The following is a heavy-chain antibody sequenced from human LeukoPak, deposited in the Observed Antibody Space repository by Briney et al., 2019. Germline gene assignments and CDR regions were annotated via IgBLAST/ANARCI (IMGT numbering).Heavy chain of an antibody. D-gene: IGHD2-21*02. V-gene: IGHV3-66*01. CDR1: GFTVSSNY. Sequence: PGGSLRLSCAASGFTVSSNYMSWVRQAPGKGLEWVSVIYSGGSTYYADSVKGRFTISRDNSKNTLYLQMNSLRAEDTAVYYCARVGGDLYYYYYMDVWGKGTTVTISS. J-gene: IGHJ6*03. CDR2: IYSGGST. CDR3: ARVGGDLYYYYYMDV.